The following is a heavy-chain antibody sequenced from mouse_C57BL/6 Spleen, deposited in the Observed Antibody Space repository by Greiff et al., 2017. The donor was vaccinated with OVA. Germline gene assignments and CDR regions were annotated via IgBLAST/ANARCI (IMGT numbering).Heavy chain of an antibody. J-gene: IGHJ1*03. Sequence: QVQLKESGPELVKPGASVKISCKASGYSFTSYYIHWVKQRPGQGLEWIGWIYPGSGNTKYNEKFKGKATLTADTSSSTAYMQLSSLTSEDAAVYYCARGDYGRYFDVWGTGTTVTVSS. CDR2: IYPGSGNT. CDR1: GYSFTSYY. D-gene: IGHD2-4*01. V-gene: IGHV1-66*01. CDR3: ARGDYGRYFDV.